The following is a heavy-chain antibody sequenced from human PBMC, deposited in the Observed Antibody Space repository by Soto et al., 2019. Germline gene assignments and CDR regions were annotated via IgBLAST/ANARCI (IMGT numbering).Heavy chain of an antibody. CDR2: IIPIFGTA. V-gene: IGHV1-69*01. CDR1: GGTFRSYA. Sequence: QVQLVQSGAEVKKPGSSVKVSCKASGGTFRSYAISWVRQAPGQGLECMGGIIPIFGTANYAQKFQGRVTITADESTRTADMELSILRSEDTAVYYCAIGEYYYDSSGYYYFDYWGQGTLVTVSS. CDR3: AIGEYYYDSSGYYYFDY. J-gene: IGHJ4*02. D-gene: IGHD3-22*01.